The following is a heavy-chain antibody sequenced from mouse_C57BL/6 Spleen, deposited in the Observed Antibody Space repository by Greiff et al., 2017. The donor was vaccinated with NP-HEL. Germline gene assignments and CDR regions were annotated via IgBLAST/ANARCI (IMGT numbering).Heavy chain of an antibody. CDR2: IDPSDSDT. V-gene: IGHV1-69*01. Sequence: QVQLQQPGAELVMPGASVKLSCKASGYTFTSYWMHWVKQRPGQGLEWIGEIDPSDSDTNYNQKFKGKSTLTVDKSSSTASMQLSSLTSEDSAVYYCAIPRILDVWGTGTTVTVSS. CDR1: GYTFTSYW. CDR3: AIPRILDV. J-gene: IGHJ1*03.